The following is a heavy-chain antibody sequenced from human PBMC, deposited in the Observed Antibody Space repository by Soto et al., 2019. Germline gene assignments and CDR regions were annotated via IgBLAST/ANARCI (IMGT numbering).Heavy chain of an antibody. CDR2: FDPEDGET. D-gene: IGHD3-3*01. V-gene: IGHV1-24*01. CDR3: ATQLRFLEWSQVY. Sequence: ASVKVSCKVSGYTLTELSMHWVRQAPGKGLEWMGGFDPEDGETICAQKFQGRVTMTEDTSTDTAYMELSSLRPEDTAVYYCATQLRFLEWSQVYWGQGTLVTVSS. CDR1: GYTLTELS. J-gene: IGHJ4*02.